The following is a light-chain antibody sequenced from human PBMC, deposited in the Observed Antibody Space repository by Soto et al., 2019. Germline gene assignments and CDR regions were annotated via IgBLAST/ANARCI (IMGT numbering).Light chain of an antibody. Sequence: DIQMTQSPSTLSASVGDRVTITCRASQSISSWLAWYQQKPGKAPKLLIYDASSLESGVPSRFSGSGSGTDYTLTISSLQPDDFATYYCQQYNSYSKTFGLGTKVEVK. CDR3: QQYNSYSKT. J-gene: IGKJ1*01. V-gene: IGKV1-5*01. CDR1: QSISSW. CDR2: DAS.